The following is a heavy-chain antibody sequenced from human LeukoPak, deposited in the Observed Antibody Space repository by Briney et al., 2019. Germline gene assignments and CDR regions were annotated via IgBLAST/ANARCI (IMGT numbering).Heavy chain of an antibody. Sequence: ASVKVSCKASGYTFTSYAMHWVRQAPGQRLEWMGWINAGNGNTKYSQKFQDGVTMTTDTSTSTAYMELRSLRSDDTAVYYCARDRSFYQAWGQGTLVTVSS. CDR3: ARDRSFYQA. J-gene: IGHJ5*02. CDR1: GYTFTSYA. V-gene: IGHV1-3*01. D-gene: IGHD2-2*01. CDR2: INAGNGNT.